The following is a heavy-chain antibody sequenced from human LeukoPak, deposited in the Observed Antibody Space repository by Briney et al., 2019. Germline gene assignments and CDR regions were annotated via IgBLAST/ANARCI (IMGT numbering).Heavy chain of an antibody. J-gene: IGHJ4*02. V-gene: IGHV3-74*01. Sequence: QTGGSLRLSCAASGFTFSSYWMHWVRQAPGKGLVWVSRINTDGSSTSYADSVKGRFTISRDNAKNTLYLQMNSLRAEDTAVYYCARGIGTGDLGYWGQGTLVTVSS. D-gene: IGHD7-27*01. CDR2: INTDGSST. CDR3: ARGIGTGDLGY. CDR1: GFTFSSYW.